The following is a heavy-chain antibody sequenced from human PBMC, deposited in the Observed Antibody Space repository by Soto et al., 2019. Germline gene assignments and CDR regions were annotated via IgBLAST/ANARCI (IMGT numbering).Heavy chain of an antibody. CDR3: ARDKITGLFDY. V-gene: IGHV4-34*01. CDR1: GGSFSGYD. Sequence: QVQLQQWGAGLLKPSEILSLTCAVYGGSFSGYDWTWIRQPPGTGLEWIGEINHSGSTNYNPSLKSRVTISVDTSKNQFSLKLTSVTAADTAVYYCARDKITGLFDYWGQGTLVTVSS. D-gene: IGHD2-8*02. CDR2: INHSGST. J-gene: IGHJ4*02.